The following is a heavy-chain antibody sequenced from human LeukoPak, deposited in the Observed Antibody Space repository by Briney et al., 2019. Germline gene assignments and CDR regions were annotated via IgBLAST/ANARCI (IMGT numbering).Heavy chain of an antibody. CDR2: INTDTGNP. J-gene: IGHJ3*02. D-gene: IGHD4-23*01. V-gene: IGHV7-4-1*02. Sequence: GASVKVSCKVSGYTLTELSMHWVRQAPGQGLEWMGWINTDTGNPTYAQGFTGRFVFSLDTSVSTAYLQISSLKAEDTAVYYCARGTYGGNSGDTFDIWGQGTMVTVSS. CDR3: ARGTYGGNSGDTFDI. CDR1: GYTLTELS.